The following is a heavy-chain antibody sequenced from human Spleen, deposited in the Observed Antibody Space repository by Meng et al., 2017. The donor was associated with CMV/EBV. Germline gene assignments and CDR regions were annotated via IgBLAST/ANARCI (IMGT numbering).Heavy chain of an antibody. D-gene: IGHD1-26*01. CDR2: INAGNGNT. CDR1: GYTFTSYA. V-gene: IGHV1-3*01. J-gene: IGHJ5*02. Sequence: QVQLVQSGSELKKSGAPVKVSCKASGYTFTSYALSWVRQAPGQGLEWMGWINAGNGNTKYSQKFQGRVTITRDTSASTAYMELSSLRSEDTAVYYCARKVGASTYWFDPWGQGTLVTVSS. CDR3: ARKVGASTYWFDP.